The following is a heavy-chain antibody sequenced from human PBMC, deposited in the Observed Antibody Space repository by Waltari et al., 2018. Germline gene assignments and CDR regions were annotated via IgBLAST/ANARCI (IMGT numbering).Heavy chain of an antibody. J-gene: IGHJ3*02. CDR1: GGSISSSNW. V-gene: IGHV4-4*02. Sequence: QVQLQESGPGLVKPSGTLSLTCAVSGGSISSSNWWSWVHQPPGKGLEWIGEIYHSGRTNYNPSLKSRVTISVDKSKNQFSLKLSSVTAADTAVYYCASMTYYDFWSGYSGAFDIWGQGTMVTVSS. D-gene: IGHD3-3*01. CDR3: ASMTYYDFWSGYSGAFDI. CDR2: IYHSGRT.